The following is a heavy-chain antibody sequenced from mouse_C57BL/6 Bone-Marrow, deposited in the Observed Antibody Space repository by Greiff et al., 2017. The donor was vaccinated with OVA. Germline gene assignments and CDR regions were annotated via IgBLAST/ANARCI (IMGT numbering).Heavy chain of an antibody. Sequence: QVQLQQSGAELVRPGASVTLSCKASGYTFTDYEMHWVKQTPVHGLEWIGAIDPETGGTAYNQKFQGKAILTADKSSSTAYMELRSLTSEDSAVYYCTRRGLLDYWGQGTTLTVSS. CDR2: IDPETGGT. V-gene: IGHV1-15*01. D-gene: IGHD1-1*01. CDR3: TRRGLLDY. J-gene: IGHJ2*01. CDR1: GYTFTDYE.